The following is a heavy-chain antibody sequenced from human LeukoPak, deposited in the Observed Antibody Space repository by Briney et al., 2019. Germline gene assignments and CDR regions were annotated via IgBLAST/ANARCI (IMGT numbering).Heavy chain of an antibody. CDR3: ARTGYSYGYKGEMYYYYMDV. D-gene: IGHD5-18*01. Sequence: PSETLSLTCAVYGGSFSDNYWSWIRQSPGKGLEWIGEINHGGSTNHNPSLKSRVSMSVDTSKNQFSLKLRSVTAADTAVYYCARTGYSYGYKGEMYYYYMDVWGKGAPVTVSS. CDR2: INHGGST. CDR1: GGSFSDNY. J-gene: IGHJ6*03. V-gene: IGHV4-34*01.